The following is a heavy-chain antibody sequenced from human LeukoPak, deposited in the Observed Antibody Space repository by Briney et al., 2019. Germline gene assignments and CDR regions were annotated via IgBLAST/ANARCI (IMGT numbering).Heavy chain of an antibody. D-gene: IGHD2-2*01. CDR2: IKQDGSEK. V-gene: IGHV3-7*01. J-gene: IGHJ4*02. CDR1: GFTFSSYW. Sequence: GGSLRLSCAASGFTFSSYWMTWVRQAPGKGLECVANIKQDGSEKYYVDSVKGRFTISRDNAKNSLYLQMNSLRAEDTAVYYCATGHRAVPYWGQGTLVTVSS. CDR3: ATGHRAVPY.